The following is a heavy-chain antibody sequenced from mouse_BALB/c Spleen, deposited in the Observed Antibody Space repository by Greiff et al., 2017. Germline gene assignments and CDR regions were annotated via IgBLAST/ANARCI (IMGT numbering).Heavy chain of an antibody. CDR3: ARSDGNYEGYYAMDY. CDR2: IDPENGNT. Sequence: VQLQQSGAELVRPGALVKLSCKASGFNIKDYYMHWVKQRPEQGLEWIGWIDPENGNTIYDPKFQGKASITADTSSNTAYLQLSSLTSEDTAVYYCARSDGNYEGYYAMDYWGQGTSVTVSS. J-gene: IGHJ4*01. CDR1: GFNIKDYY. V-gene: IGHV14-1*02. D-gene: IGHD2-1*01.